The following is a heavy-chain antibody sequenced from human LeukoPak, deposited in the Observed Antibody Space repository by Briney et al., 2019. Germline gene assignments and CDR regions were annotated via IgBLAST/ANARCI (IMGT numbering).Heavy chain of an antibody. Sequence: GASVKVSCKASGGKFSSYAISWVRQAPGQGLEWMGGIIPTFGTANYAQKFQGRVTITADKSTSTAYMELSSLRSEDTAVYYCARDGGRYSGSYRPLDYWGQGTLVTVSS. V-gene: IGHV1-69*06. CDR1: GGKFSSYA. J-gene: IGHJ4*02. CDR2: IIPTFGTA. D-gene: IGHD1-26*01. CDR3: ARDGGRYSGSYRPLDY.